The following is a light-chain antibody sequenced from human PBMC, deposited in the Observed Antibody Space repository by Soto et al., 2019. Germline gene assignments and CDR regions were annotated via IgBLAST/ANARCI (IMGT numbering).Light chain of an antibody. CDR1: SSDVGGYNA. V-gene: IGLV2-14*01. CDR2: EVT. Sequence: QSVLAQPASVSGSPGQTITISCTGTSSDVGGYNAVSWYQHHPGKAPKLIIYEVTQRPAGISDRFSASKSGNTASLTISGLQAEDEADYYCNSFRVNRLYVFGTGTKVTVL. CDR3: NSFRVNRLYV. J-gene: IGLJ1*01.